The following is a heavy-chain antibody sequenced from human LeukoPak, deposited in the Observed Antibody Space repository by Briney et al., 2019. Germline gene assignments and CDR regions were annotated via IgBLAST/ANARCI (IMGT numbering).Heavy chain of an antibody. V-gene: IGHV3-30*18. CDR3: AKEWVKMSFFDN. CDR1: GFPFGIYG. D-gene: IGHD3-16*02. J-gene: IGHJ4*02. CDR2: ISYDGSNK. Sequence: GRSMRLSCVASGFPFGIYGMHWARHAPGKGRGWVAVISYDGSNKFYADSVKGRFTISRDNSKNTLPLQMNSLRADDTAVYYCAKEWVKMSFFDNCGQGARVTVSS.